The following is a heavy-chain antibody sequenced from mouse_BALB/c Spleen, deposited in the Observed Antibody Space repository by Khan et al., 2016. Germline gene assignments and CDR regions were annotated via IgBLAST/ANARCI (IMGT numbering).Heavy chain of an antibody. CDR1: GDSITSGY. CDR3: ASYDSSCSFFDY. CDR2: ISYSGST. Sequence: EVQLQESGPSLVKPSQTLSLTCSVTGDSITSGYWNWIRKFPGNKLEYMGYISYSGSTYYSPSLKSRISITRDTSKNQYYLQLNSLTTEDTATYXCASYDSSCSFFDYWGQGTSLTVSS. J-gene: IGHJ2*02. D-gene: IGHD3-2*01. V-gene: IGHV3-8*02.